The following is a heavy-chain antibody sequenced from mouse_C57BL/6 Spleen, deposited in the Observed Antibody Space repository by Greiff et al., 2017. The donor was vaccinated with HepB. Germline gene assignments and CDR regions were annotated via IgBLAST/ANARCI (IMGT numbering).Heavy chain of an antibody. CDR2: IDPSDSYT. V-gene: IGHV1-59*01. CDR1: GYTFTSYW. CDR3: ARGGGYYLYYFDY. D-gene: IGHD2-3*01. J-gene: IGHJ2*01. Sequence: QVQLQQPGAELVRPGTSVKLSCKASGYTFTSYWMHWVKQRPGQGLEWIGVIDPSDSYTNYNQKFKGKATLTVDTSSSTAYMQLSSLTSEDSAVYYCARGGGYYLYYFDYWGQGTTLTVSS.